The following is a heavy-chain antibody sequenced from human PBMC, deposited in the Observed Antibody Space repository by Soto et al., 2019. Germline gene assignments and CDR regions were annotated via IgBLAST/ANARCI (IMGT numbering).Heavy chain of an antibody. CDR2: INAGNGNT. Sequence: QVQLVQSGAEVEKPGASVKVSCKASGYTFTSYAMHWVRQAPGQRLEWMGWINAGNGNTKYSQKFQGRVTITRDTSASTAYMELSSLRSEDTAVYYCAREEVIFGVAAGDVWGKGTTVTVSS. CDR3: AREEVIFGVAAGDV. J-gene: IGHJ6*04. CDR1: GYTFTSYA. D-gene: IGHD3-3*01. V-gene: IGHV1-3*01.